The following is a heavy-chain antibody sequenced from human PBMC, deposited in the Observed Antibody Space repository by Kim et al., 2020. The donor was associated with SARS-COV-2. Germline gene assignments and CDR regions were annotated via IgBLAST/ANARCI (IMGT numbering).Heavy chain of an antibody. CDR1: GYSFTSYW. CDR2: IYPGDSDT. CDR3: ARGKNIVVVVAATNGGWFDP. D-gene: IGHD2-15*01. V-gene: IGHV5-51*01. J-gene: IGHJ5*02. Sequence: GESLKISCKGSGYSFTSYWIGWVRQMPGKGLEWMGIIYPGDSDTRYSPSFQGQVTISADKSISTAYLQWSSLKASDTAMYYCARGKNIVVVVAATNGGWFDPWGQGTLVTVSS.